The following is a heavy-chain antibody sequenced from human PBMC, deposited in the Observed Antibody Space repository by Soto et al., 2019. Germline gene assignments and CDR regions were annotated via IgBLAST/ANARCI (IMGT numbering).Heavy chain of an antibody. Sequence: SETLSLTCTDSGGSISSGGYYWSWIRQHPGKGLEWIGYIYYSGSTYYNPSLKSRVTISVDTSKNQFSLKLSSVTAADTAVYYCARDPITMVRGVMGAFDYWGQGTLVTVSS. V-gene: IGHV4-31*03. J-gene: IGHJ4*02. D-gene: IGHD3-10*01. CDR2: IYYSGST. CDR3: ARDPITMVRGVMGAFDY. CDR1: GGSISSGGYY.